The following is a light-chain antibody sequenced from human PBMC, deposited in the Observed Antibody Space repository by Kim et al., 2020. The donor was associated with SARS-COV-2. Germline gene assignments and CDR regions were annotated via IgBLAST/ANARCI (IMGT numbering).Light chain of an antibody. Sequence: PVSPRERATLSCRASQRVSSNLAWYQQKPGQAPGLLIYGASTRATGIPARFSGSGSGTEFTLTISSLQSEDFAVYYCQQYNNWWTFGQGTKVDIK. J-gene: IGKJ1*01. V-gene: IGKV3-15*01. CDR3: QQYNNWWT. CDR1: QRVSSN. CDR2: GAS.